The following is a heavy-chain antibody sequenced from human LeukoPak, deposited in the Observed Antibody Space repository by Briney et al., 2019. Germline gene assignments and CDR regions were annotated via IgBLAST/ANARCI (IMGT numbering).Heavy chain of an antibody. CDR3: ARESSGVIGY. V-gene: IGHV3-23*01. Sequence: GGSLRLSCAASRFTFTRHAMSWVRQAPGKGLEWVSTTGLESVHTLCADSVQGRFTVSRDNSRNTLDLQMDNLTVDDTAIYYCARESSGVIGYWGQGTLVTVSS. D-gene: IGHD3-10*01. CDR1: RFTFTRHA. J-gene: IGHJ4*02. CDR2: TGLESVHT.